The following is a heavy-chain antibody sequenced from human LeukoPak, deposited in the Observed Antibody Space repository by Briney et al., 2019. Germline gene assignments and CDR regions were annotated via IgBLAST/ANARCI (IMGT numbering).Heavy chain of an antibody. J-gene: IGHJ4*02. CDR3: ARDGPCSSGWYDY. CDR1: GFTFSSYS. V-gene: IGHV3-21*01. Sequence: PGGSLRLSCAASGFTFSSYSMNWVRQAPGKGLEWVSSISSSSSYIYYADSVKGRFTISRDNAKNSLYPQMNSLRAEDTAVYYCARDGPCSSGWYDYWGQGTLVTVSS. CDR2: ISSSSSYI. D-gene: IGHD6-19*01.